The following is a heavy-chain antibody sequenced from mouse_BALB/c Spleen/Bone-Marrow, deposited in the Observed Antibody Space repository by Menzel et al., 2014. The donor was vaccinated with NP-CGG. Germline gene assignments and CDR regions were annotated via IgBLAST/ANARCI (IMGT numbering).Heavy chain of an antibody. CDR2: IRNKANGYTT. CDR3: ARDMCDGLRWYFDV. Sequence: VQLQQSGGGLVQPGGSLRLSCATSGFTFTDYYMSWVRPPPGKALEWLGFIRNKANGYTTDYSASVKGRLTISRDNSQSILYLQMNTLRAEDSATYYCARDMCDGLRWYFDVWGAGTTVTVSS. D-gene: IGHD2-3*01. V-gene: IGHV7-3*02. J-gene: IGHJ1*01. CDR1: GFTFTDYY.